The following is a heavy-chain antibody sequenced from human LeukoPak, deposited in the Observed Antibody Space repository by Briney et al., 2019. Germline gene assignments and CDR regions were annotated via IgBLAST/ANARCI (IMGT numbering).Heavy chain of an antibody. Sequence: GASVKVSCKASGYTFTGYYMHWVRQAPGQGLEWMGWINPNSGGTNYAQKFQGRVTMTRDTSISTAYMELSRLRSDDTAVYYCARVFQDYSGYDYLPYYFDYWGQGTLVTVSS. J-gene: IGHJ4*02. CDR2: INPNSGGT. V-gene: IGHV1-2*02. CDR3: ARVFQDYSGYDYLPYYFDY. CDR1: GYTFTGYY. D-gene: IGHD5-12*01.